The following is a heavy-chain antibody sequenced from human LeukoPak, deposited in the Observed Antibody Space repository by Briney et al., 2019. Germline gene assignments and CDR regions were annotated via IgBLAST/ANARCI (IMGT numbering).Heavy chain of an antibody. V-gene: IGHV3-21*01. CDR1: GFTFSSYS. Sequence: PGGSLRLSCAASGFTFSSYSMNWVRQAPGKGLEWVSSISSSSSSFIYYADSVKGRFTISRDNAKNSLYLQMNSLRAEDTAVYYCARVSPHKQQLVSEYYMDVWGKGTTVTVSS. CDR2: ISSSSSSFI. D-gene: IGHD6-13*01. CDR3: ARVSPHKQQLVSEYYMDV. J-gene: IGHJ6*03.